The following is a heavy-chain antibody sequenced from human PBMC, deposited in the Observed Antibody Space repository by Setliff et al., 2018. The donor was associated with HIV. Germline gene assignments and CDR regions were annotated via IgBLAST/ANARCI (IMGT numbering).Heavy chain of an antibody. CDR2: ISNNGGKT. CDR1: GFTFSSYA. J-gene: IGHJ4*02. Sequence: GGSLRLSCAASGFTFSSYAMTWVRQAPGKGLEWDSSISNNGGKTYYADSEKGRFTISRDNSKNTLYLQMNSLRAADTAVYYCAKDAFPVSNTWYGGIDCWGQGTLVTVSS. D-gene: IGHD6-13*01. CDR3: AKDAFPVSNTWYGGIDC. V-gene: IGHV3-23*01.